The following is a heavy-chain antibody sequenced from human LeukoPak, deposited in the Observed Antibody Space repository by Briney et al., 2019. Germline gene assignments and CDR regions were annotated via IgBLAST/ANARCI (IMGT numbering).Heavy chain of an antibody. CDR2: IYYSGST. CDR1: GGSISSSSYY. J-gene: IGHJ4*02. CDR3: ARHPLRKYYYDSSGYPKDDY. D-gene: IGHD3-22*01. V-gene: IGHV4-39*01. Sequence: SETLSLTCTVSGGSISSSSYYWGWIRQPPGKGLEWIGSIYYSGSTYYNPSLKSRVTISVDTSKNQFSLKLSSVTAADTAVYYCARHPLRKYYYDSSGYPKDDYWGQGTLVTVSS.